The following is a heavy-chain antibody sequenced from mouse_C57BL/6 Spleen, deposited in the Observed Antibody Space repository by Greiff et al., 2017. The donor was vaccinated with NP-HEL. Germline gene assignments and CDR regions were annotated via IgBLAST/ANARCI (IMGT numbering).Heavy chain of an antibody. D-gene: IGHD1-1*01. J-gene: IGHJ2*01. CDR3: AREVTTVVATEGDY. V-gene: IGHV1-59*01. Sequence: QVQLQQPGAELVRPGTSVKLSCKASGYTFTSYWMHWVKQRPGQGLEWIGVIDPSDSYTNYNQKFKGKATLTVDTSSSTAYMQLSSLTSEDSAVYYCAREVTTVVATEGDYWGQGTTLTVSS. CDR1: GYTFTSYW. CDR2: IDPSDSYT.